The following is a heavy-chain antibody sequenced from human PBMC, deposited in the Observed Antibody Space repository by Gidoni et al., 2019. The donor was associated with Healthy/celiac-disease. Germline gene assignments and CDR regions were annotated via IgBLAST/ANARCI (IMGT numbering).Heavy chain of an antibody. J-gene: IGHJ3*02. V-gene: IGHV1-69*01. D-gene: IGHD3-10*01. CDR2: IIPSFGTA. Sequence: QVQLVQSGAEVKKPGSSVKVSCKASGGHFSSYSISWVRQAPGQGLEWMGGIIPSFGTANYAQKFQGRVTITADESTSTAYMELSSLRSEDTAVYYCARERGSTMVRGVNDAFDIWGQGTMVTVSS. CDR3: ARERGSTMVRGVNDAFDI. CDR1: GGHFSSYS.